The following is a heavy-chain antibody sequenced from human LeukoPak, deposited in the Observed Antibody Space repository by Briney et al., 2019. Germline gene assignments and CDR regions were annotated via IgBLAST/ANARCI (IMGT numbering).Heavy chain of an antibody. J-gene: IGHJ6*03. CDR1: GGSFSGYY. Sequence: SETLSLTCAVYGGSFSGYYWSWIRQPPGKGLEWIGEINHSGSTNYSPSLKGRITMSVDTSKNQFSLKVSSVTAADTAVYYCARRRSPYYYYMDVWGKGTTVTVSS. CDR2: INHSGST. V-gene: IGHV4-34*01. CDR3: ARRRSPYYYYMDV.